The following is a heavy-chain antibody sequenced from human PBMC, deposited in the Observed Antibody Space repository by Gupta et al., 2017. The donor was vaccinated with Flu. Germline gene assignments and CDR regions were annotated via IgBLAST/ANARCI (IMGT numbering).Heavy chain of an antibody. V-gene: IGHV4-59*01. CDR1: GGSITGYY. Sequence: GGSITGYYWSWIRQAPGKGLEWIGYIFHNGNSNYNPSLKSRVSISVDTSDNQFSLRLSSVTAEDTAVYYCARSGNSLKYYYSMDVWGKGATVTVSS. D-gene: IGHD1-26*01. CDR3: ARSGNSLKYYYSMDV. J-gene: IGHJ6*03. CDR2: IFHNGNS.